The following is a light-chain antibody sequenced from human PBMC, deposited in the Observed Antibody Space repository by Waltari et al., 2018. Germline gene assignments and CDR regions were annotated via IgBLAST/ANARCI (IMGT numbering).Light chain of an antibody. J-gene: IGKJ1*01. CDR1: QSVSKY. CDR2: DAS. Sequence: EIVLTQSPGTLSLSPGERATVSCRASQSVSKYLAWYRLTPGQAPRLLIYDASKRATGIPDRFSGSGSGTDFSLTISRLEPEDFAVYYCQHYVRLPVTFGQGTRVEIK. CDR3: QHYVRLPVT. V-gene: IGKV3-20*01.